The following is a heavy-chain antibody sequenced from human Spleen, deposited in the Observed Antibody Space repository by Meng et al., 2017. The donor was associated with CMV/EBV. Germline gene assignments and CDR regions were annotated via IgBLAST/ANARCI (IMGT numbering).Heavy chain of an antibody. V-gene: IGHV3-48*04. CDR2: ISSSGSTI. Sequence: GESLKISCAASGFTFSSYSMNWVRQAPGKGLEWVSSISSSGSTIYYADSVKGRFTISRDNAKNSLYLQMNSLRAEDTAVYYCARGLGYSSSWYYYGMDVWGQGTTVTVSS. J-gene: IGHJ6*02. CDR1: GFTFSSYS. D-gene: IGHD6-13*01. CDR3: ARGLGYSSSWYYYGMDV.